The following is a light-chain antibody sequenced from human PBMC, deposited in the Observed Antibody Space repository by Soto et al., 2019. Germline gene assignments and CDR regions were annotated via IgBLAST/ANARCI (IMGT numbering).Light chain of an antibody. CDR3: AAWDDSLNVV. Sequence: QSVLTQPPSASGTPGQRVTISCSGSSSNIGSNTVNWYQQLPGTAPKLLIYSNNQRPSAVPDRFSGSKSGTTASLAISGLQSEDEAEYYWAAWDDSLNVVFGGGTKLTVL. J-gene: IGLJ2*01. V-gene: IGLV1-44*01. CDR2: SNN. CDR1: SSNIGSNT.